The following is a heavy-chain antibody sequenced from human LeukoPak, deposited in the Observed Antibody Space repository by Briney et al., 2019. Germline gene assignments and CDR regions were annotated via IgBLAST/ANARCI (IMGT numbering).Heavy chain of an antibody. CDR3: ARDRGGTLDY. CDR2: IDYSGST. D-gene: IGHD1-1*01. J-gene: IGHJ4*02. V-gene: IGHV4-59*01. Sequence: SETLSLTCTVSGGSISSYYWNWIRQLPGKGLEWIGYIDYSGSTNYNPSLKSRVTISVDTSKNQFSLKLSSVTAADTAMYYCARDRGGTLDYWGQGTLVTVSS. CDR1: GGSISSYY.